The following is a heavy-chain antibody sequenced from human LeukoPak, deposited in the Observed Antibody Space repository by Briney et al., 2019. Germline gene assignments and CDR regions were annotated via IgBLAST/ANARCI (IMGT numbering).Heavy chain of an antibody. Sequence: PSGTLSLTCAVSGVSIGSGGYWSWVRQPPGKGLEWIGQIFYIGSAHYNPSFESRVIMSIDNSRNQLSLRFNSVTAADTAVYYCARRGGYSLAFWGQGALVTVSS. D-gene: IGHD4-23*01. J-gene: IGHJ4*02. V-gene: IGHV4-4*02. CDR2: IFYIGSA. CDR3: ARRGGYSLAF. CDR1: GVSIGSGGY.